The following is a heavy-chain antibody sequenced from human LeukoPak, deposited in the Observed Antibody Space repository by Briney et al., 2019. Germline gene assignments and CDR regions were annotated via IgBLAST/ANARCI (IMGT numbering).Heavy chain of an antibody. J-gene: IGHJ2*01. CDR2: IIPIFGTA. V-gene: IGHV1-69*05. Sequence: SVKVSCKASGGTFSSYAISWVRQAPGQGLEWMGGIIPIFGTANYAQKFQGRVTMTRNTSISTAYMELSSLRSEDTAVYYCARGSPDWYFDLWGRGTLVTVSS. CDR1: GGTFSSYA. CDR3: ARGSPDWYFDL.